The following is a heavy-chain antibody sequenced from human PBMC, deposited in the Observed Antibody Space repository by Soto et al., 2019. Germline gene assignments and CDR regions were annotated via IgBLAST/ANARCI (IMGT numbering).Heavy chain of an antibody. D-gene: IGHD3-22*01. CDR2: ISAYNGNT. Sequence: ASVKVSCKASGYTFTSYGISWVRQAPGQGLEWMGWISAYNGNTNYAQKLQGRVTMTTDTSTSTAYMELRSLRSDDTAVYYCATPNTTTSSAYYFSSDYWGQGTLVTVSS. J-gene: IGHJ4*02. CDR1: GYTFTSYG. V-gene: IGHV1-18*04. CDR3: ATPNTTTSSAYYFSSDY.